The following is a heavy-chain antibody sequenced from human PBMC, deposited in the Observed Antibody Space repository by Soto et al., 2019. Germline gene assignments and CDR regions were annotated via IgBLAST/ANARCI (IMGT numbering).Heavy chain of an antibody. CDR1: GGSVSSGSLS. Sequence: PSETLSLTCIVSGGSVSSGSLSWSWIRQPPGKALEWIGHIYDRESTSYNPSLKSRVTISVDTSKNQFSLKLSSVTAADTAVYYCARQRPNIAGDRPHWFDPWGQGTLVTVDS. D-gene: IGHD7-27*01. V-gene: IGHV4-39*01. J-gene: IGHJ5*02. CDR2: IYDREST. CDR3: ARQRPNIAGDRPHWFDP.